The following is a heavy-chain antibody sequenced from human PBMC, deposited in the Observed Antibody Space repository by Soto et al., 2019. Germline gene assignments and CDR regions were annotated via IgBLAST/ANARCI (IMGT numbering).Heavy chain of an antibody. CDR1: GFTFSSYE. CDR3: AGYGPDIAAGGYYRMDV. J-gene: IGHJ6*02. D-gene: IGHD2-15*01. V-gene: IGHV3-48*03. Sequence: VGSLRLSCAASGFTFSSYEMNWVRQAPGKGLEWVSYISRSGNTKYYADSVKVRFTISRDNAKYSMYLQMNSLRGEDTAIDDWAGYGPDIAAGGYYRMDVWGQGTTVTVSS. CDR2: ISRSGNTK.